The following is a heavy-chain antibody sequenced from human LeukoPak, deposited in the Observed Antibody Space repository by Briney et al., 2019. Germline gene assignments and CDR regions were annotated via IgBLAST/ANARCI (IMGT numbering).Heavy chain of an antibody. J-gene: IGHJ4*02. CDR3: GRFVSGNYGRGDS. CDR1: GFTFSSYA. CDR2: ISYDGSNK. Sequence: GGSLRLSCAASGFTFSSYAMHWVRQVPGKGLEWVAVISYDGSNKFYADSVKGRFAISRDNSKNTLYLEMNSLRAEDTAVYYCGRFVSGNYGRGDSWGQGTLVTVSS. D-gene: IGHD1-26*01. V-gene: IGHV3-30*09.